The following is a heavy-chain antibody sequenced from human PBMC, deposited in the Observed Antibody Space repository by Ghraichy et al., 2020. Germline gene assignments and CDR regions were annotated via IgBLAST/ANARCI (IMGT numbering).Heavy chain of an antibody. CDR3: ARDGRGQLVRTNYGMDV. J-gene: IGHJ6*02. CDR1: GFTVSSNY. D-gene: IGHD6-6*01. Sequence: GGSLRLSCAASGFTVSSNYMSWVRQAPGKGLEWVSVSYSGGSTYYEDSAKDRFTISRDNYKNTLYLQLNSLRAEDTSVYYCARDGRGQLVRTNYGMDVWGQGTTVTVSS. CDR2: SYSGGST. V-gene: IGHV3-53*01.